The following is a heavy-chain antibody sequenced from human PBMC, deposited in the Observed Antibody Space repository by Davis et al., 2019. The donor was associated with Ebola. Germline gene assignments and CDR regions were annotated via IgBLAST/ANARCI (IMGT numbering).Heavy chain of an antibody. CDR3: AIKGPYIAAAGTGYFQH. D-gene: IGHD6-13*01. CDR2: IIPIFGTA. Sequence: AASVKVSCKASGGTFSSHAISWVRQAPGQGLEWMGGIIPIFGTANYAQKFQGRVTITADKSTSTAYMELSSLRSEDTAVYYCAIKGPYIAAAGTGYFQHWGQGTLVTVSS. V-gene: IGHV1-69*06. CDR1: GGTFSSHA. J-gene: IGHJ1*01.